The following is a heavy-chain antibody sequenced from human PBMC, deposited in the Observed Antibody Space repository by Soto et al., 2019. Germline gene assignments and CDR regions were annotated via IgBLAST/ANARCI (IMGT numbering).Heavy chain of an antibody. CDR2: IYHSGST. Sequence: SETLSLTCAVSGGSISSGGYSWSWIRQPPGKGLEWIGYIYHSGSTYYNPSLKSRVTISVDRSKNQFSLKLSSVTAADTAVYYCAREDLAYCGGDCPTGAFDIWGQGTMVTVS. D-gene: IGHD2-21*02. V-gene: IGHV4-30-2*01. CDR1: GGSISSGGYS. J-gene: IGHJ3*02. CDR3: AREDLAYCGGDCPTGAFDI.